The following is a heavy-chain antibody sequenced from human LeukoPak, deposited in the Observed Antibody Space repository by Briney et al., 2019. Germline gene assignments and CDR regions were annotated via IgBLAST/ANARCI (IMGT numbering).Heavy chain of an antibody. CDR3: ARSTMVRGVIII. V-gene: IGHV3-21*01. D-gene: IGHD3-10*01. CDR2: ISSSSSYI. J-gene: IGHJ4*02. Sequence: GGSLRLSCAASGFTFSSYSMTWVRQAPGKGLEWVSSISSSSSYIYYADSVKGRFTISRDNAKNSLYLQMNSLRAEDTAVYYCARSTMVRGVIIIWGQGTLVTVSS. CDR1: GFTFSSYS.